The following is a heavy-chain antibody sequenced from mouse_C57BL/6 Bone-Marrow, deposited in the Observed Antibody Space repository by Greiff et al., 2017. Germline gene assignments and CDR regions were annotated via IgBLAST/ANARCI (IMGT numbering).Heavy chain of an antibody. V-gene: IGHV3-6*01. CDR1: GYSITSGYY. Sequence: EVQLVESGPGLVKPSQSLSLTCSVTGYSITSGYYWNWIRQFPGNKLEWMGYISYDGSNNYNPSLKNRISITRDTSKNQFFLKLNSVTTEDTATYYCARGGYQYYFDYWGQGTTLTVSS. CDR2: ISYDGSN. D-gene: IGHD2-2*01. J-gene: IGHJ2*01. CDR3: ARGGYQYYFDY.